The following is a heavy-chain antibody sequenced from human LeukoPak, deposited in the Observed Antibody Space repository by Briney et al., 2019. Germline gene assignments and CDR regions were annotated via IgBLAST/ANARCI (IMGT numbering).Heavy chain of an antibody. CDR3: AKGYMSVSRPPYYYYYMDV. D-gene: IGHD2-2*02. Sequence: GGSLRLSCAASGFSFSGYGMHWVRQAPGKGLEWVAIIWYDGSNKFYADSMKGRFTISRDNSKNTLYLQMNSLRAEDTAVYYCAKGYMSVSRPPYYYYYMDVWGKGTTVTVSS. V-gene: IGHV3-33*06. J-gene: IGHJ6*03. CDR1: GFSFSGYG. CDR2: IWYDGSNK.